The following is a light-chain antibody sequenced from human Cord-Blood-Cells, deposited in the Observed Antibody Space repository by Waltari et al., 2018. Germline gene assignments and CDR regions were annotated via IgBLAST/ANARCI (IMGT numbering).Light chain of an antibody. Sequence: RMTESPSSFSASPCATVTSTCRASQGISSYLAWYQQKPGKAPKLLIYAASTLQSGVPSRFGGSGAGTDFTLTISFLQSEEFATYCWQQYYSYSTFGGGTKVEIK. V-gene: IGKV1-8*01. J-gene: IGKJ4*01. CDR2: AAS. CDR1: QGISSY. CDR3: QQYYSYST.